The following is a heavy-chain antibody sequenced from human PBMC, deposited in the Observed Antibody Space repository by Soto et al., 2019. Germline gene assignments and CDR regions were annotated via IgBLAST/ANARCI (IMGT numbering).Heavy chain of an antibody. CDR3: AVLWFGEPARFDY. J-gene: IGHJ4*02. Sequence: GGSMTLDCATSRFTVPSTYVSWVREATGKGLKWVSVIYRGGSTYYADSEQGRFTISRGKSKYTVYLQMNSLRAEDTAVYYCAVLWFGEPARFDYWGQGT. CDR1: RFTVPSTY. D-gene: IGHD3-10*01. V-gene: IGHV3-66*01. CDR2: IYRGGST.